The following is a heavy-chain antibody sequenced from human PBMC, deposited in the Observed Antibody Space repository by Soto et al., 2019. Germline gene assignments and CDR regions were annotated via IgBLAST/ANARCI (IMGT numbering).Heavy chain of an antibody. D-gene: IGHD4-17*01. CDR3: ARAAGHDYGGNGYYFDY. V-gene: IGHV3-30*03. CDR2: ISNDGSNK. CDR1: GFSFSTYG. Sequence: QVHLVESGGGVVQPGRSLRLSCAASGFSFSTYGMHWVRQAPGKGLEWVAFISNDGSNKYYADSVKGRFTISRDNSKNTLDLQMNSLGAEDTAVYYCARAAGHDYGGNGYYFDYWGQGTLVTVSS. J-gene: IGHJ4*02.